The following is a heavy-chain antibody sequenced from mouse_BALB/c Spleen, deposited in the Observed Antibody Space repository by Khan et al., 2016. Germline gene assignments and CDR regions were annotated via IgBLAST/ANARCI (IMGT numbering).Heavy chain of an antibody. CDR2: IWGEGST. Sequence: QVQLKESGPGLVAPSQCLSITCTASGFSLTGYGVNWVRQRPGKGLEWLGMIWGEGSTAYNSANNTRLSISKANSTTQAFLIMNSLQTDDTARYFCARDGGAGTSWYVDVWRAATTITASS. V-gene: IGHV2-6-7*01. CDR3: ARDGGAGTSWYVDV. D-gene: IGHD4-1*01. CDR1: GFSLTGYG. J-gene: IGHJ1*01.